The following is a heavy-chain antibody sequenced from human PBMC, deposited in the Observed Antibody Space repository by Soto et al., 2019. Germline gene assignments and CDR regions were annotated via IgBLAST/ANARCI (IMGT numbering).Heavy chain of an antibody. D-gene: IGHD3-16*01. CDR3: VKDRVESGLGEVDY. CDR2: ISYDGSQK. J-gene: IGHJ4*02. V-gene: IGHV3-30*18. CDR1: GFTFSSHG. Sequence: QVQLVESGGGVVQPGRSLRLSCAASGFTFSSHGMRWVRQAPGKGLEWVAVISYDGSQKYYVDSVKGRFTISRDNSKNTLYLQMNSLRAEDTAVYHCVKDRVESGLGEVDYWGQGTLVTVSS.